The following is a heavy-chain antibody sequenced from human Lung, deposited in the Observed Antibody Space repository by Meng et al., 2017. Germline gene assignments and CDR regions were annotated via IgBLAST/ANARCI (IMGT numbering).Heavy chain of an antibody. CDR2: INHSGST. CDR3: ARGPTTMAHDFDY. J-gene: IGHJ4*02. Sequence: QVPPQQWGAGLLEPSETLSLTCVVSGGSFSDYYWSWIRQPPGKGLEWIGEINHSGSTNYNPSLESRATISVDTSQNNLSLKLSSVTAADSAVYYCARGPTTMAHDFDYWGQGTLVTVSS. D-gene: IGHD4-11*01. V-gene: IGHV4-34*01. CDR1: GGSFSDYY.